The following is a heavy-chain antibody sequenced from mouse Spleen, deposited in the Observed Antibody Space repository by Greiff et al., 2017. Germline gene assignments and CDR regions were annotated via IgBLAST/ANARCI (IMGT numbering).Heavy chain of an antibody. J-gene: IGHJ4*01. Sequence: QVQLKESGPELVKPGASVKLSCKASGYTFTSYDINWVKQRPGQGLEWIGWIYPRDGSTKYNEKFKGKATLTVDTSSSKAYMELHSLTSEDSAVYFCARRGPFYYGSSYYAMDYWGQGTSVTVSS. CDR2: IYPRDGST. CDR1: GYTFTSYD. D-gene: IGHD1-1*01. CDR3: ARRGPFYYGSSYYAMDY. V-gene: IGHV1-85*01.